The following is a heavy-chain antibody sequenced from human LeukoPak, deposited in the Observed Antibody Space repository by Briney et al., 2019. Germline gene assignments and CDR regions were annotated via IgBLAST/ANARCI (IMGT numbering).Heavy chain of an antibody. D-gene: IGHD2-15*01. V-gene: IGHV3-23*01. CDR2: ISGKGGRTT. CDR3: ARGADGVSSNSRGWFDP. CDR1: GFTFSSYD. Sequence: GGSLRLSCAASGFTFSSYDMSWVRQAPGKGLEWVSGISGKGGRTTYYADSVKGRFTISRDNARNSLYLQMNTLRAEDTAVYSCARGADGVSSNSRGWFDPWGQGTLVTVSS. J-gene: IGHJ5*02.